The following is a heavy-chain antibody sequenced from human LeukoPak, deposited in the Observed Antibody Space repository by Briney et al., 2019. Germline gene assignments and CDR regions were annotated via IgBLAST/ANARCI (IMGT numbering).Heavy chain of an antibody. CDR2: IHHGGGP. D-gene: IGHD1-26*01. V-gene: IGHV4-4*02. J-gene: IGHJ4*02. CDR3: ARNGAYCLDS. Sequence: GSLRLSCAASGFTFSSFSMNRVRQPPGKGLEWIGEIHHGGGPNYNPSLKSRVLISMDTSKGQFSLKLTSAAAADTAIYYCARNGAYCLDSWGQGTLVTVSS. CDR1: GFTFSSFSM.